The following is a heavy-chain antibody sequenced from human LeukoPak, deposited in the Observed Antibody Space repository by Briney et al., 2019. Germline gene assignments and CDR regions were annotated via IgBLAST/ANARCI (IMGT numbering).Heavy chain of an antibody. Sequence: GGSLRLSCAASGFTFDDYGMSWVRQAPGKGLEWGSGINWNGGSTGYADSVKGRFTISRDNAKNSLYLQMNSLRAEDTALYYCARDPSPFGVVIIISYYFDYWGQGTLVTVSS. CDR3: ARDPSPFGVVIIISYYFDY. CDR2: INWNGGST. V-gene: IGHV3-20*04. CDR1: GFTFDDYG. J-gene: IGHJ4*02. D-gene: IGHD3-3*01.